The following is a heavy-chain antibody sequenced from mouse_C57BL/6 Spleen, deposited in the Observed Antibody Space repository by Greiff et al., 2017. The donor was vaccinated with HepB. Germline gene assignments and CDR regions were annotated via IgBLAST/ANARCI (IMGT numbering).Heavy chain of an antibody. D-gene: IGHD2-5*01. Sequence: VQLQQSGPELVKPGASVKISCKASGYSFTDYNMNWVKQSNGKSLEWIGVINPNYGNTRYNQKFKGKATLTVDQSSSTAYMQLNSLTSEDSAVYYCARPGDSNDWYFDVWGKGTTVTVSS. CDR1: GYSFTDYN. V-gene: IGHV1-39*01. CDR3: ARPGDSNDWYFDV. J-gene: IGHJ1*03. CDR2: INPNYGNT.